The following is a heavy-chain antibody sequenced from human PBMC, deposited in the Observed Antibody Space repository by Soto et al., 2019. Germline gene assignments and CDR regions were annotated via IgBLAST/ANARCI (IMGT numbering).Heavy chain of an antibody. Sequence: EVQLVESGGGLVKPGGSLRLSCAASGFTFSSYSMNWVRQAPGKGLEWVSSISGSSSYIYFADSVKCRFTVSRDNAKNSLYLQMNSLRAEDTAVYYCARGNYFAMDVWGQGTTVTVS. CDR3: ARGNYFAMDV. CDR2: ISGSSSYI. V-gene: IGHV3-21*01. J-gene: IGHJ6*02. CDR1: GFTFSSYS. D-gene: IGHD3-10*01.